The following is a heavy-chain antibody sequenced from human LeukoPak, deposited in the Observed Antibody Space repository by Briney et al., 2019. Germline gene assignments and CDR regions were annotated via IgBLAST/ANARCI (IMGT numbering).Heavy chain of an antibody. Sequence: PGGSLRLSYAASGFTFSSYAMSWVRQAPGKGLEWVSAISGSGGSTYYADSVKGRFTISRDNSKNTLYLQMNSLRAEDTAVYYCAKGGYSYGYAFDYWGQGTLVTVSS. J-gene: IGHJ4*02. CDR2: ISGSGGST. CDR3: AKGGYSYGYAFDY. D-gene: IGHD5-18*01. V-gene: IGHV3-23*01. CDR1: GFTFSSYA.